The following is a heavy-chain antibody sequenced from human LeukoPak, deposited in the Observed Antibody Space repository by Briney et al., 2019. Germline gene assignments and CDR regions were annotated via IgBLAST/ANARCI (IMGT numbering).Heavy chain of an antibody. V-gene: IGHV4-39*07. CDR3: ARESIPHTPTWFGERDAFDI. Sequence: PSETLSLTCTVSGGSISSSSYYWGWIRQPPGKGLEWIGSIYYSGSTYYNPSLKSRVTISVDTSKNQFSLKLSSVTAADTAVYYCARESIPHTPTWFGERDAFDIWGQGTMVTVSS. CDR1: GGSISSSSYY. D-gene: IGHD3-10*01. J-gene: IGHJ3*02. CDR2: IYYSGST.